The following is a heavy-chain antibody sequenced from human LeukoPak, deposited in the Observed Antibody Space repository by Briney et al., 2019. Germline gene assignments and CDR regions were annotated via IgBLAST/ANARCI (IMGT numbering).Heavy chain of an antibody. CDR1: GFTFSNYA. J-gene: IGHJ3*01. CDR2: VIVTGVST. V-gene: IGHV3-23*01. D-gene: IGHD4-17*01. CDR3: ARNMTSVTTGGDAFDL. Sequence: GGFLRLSCAASGFTFSNYAMSWVRQAPGRGLEWVSTVIVTGVSTYYADSLKGRFTISRDNSKNTLYLQMNSLRAEDTAVYYCARNMTSVTTGGDAFDLWGQGTMVTVSS.